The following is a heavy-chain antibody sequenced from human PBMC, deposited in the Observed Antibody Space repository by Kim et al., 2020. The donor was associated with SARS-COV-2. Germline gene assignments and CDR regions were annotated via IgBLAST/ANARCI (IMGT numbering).Heavy chain of an antibody. Sequence: YNEYAVSVKSRITISPDTSKNQFYLQLNSVTPEDTAVYYCARAAAGPFDYWGQGTLVTVSS. CDR2: YN. D-gene: IGHD6-13*01. J-gene: IGHJ4*02. CDR3: ARAAAGPFDY. V-gene: IGHV6-1*01.